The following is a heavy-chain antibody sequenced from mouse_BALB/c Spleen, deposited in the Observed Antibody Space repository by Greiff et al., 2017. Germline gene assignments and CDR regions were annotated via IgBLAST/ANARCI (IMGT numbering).Heavy chain of an antibody. Sequence: QVQLQQSGPGLVAPSQSLSITCTVSGFSLTSYGVHWVRQPPGKGLEWLGVIWAGGSTNYNSALMSRLCISKDNSKSQVFLKMNSLQTDDTAMYYCARVYDGYAMDYWGQGTSVTVSS. D-gene: IGHD2-1*01. J-gene: IGHJ4*01. V-gene: IGHV2-9*02. CDR1: GFSLTSYG. CDR3: ARVYDGYAMDY. CDR2: IWAGGST.